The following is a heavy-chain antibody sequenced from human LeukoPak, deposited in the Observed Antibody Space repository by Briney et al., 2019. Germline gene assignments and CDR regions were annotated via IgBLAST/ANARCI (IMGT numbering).Heavy chain of an antibody. CDR3: AKDPGASVSGFHMDV. CDR2: IWSDGNNR. CDR1: GFTFRNYD. J-gene: IGHJ6*03. V-gene: IGHV3-30*02. Sequence: GGSLRLSCAASGFTFRNYDMHWVRQATGKGLEWVSFIWSDGNNRFYADSVKGRFTISRDNSKNMLYLQMDSLRPEDTAVYYCAKDPGASVSGFHMDVWGKGTTVIVSS. D-gene: IGHD2-8*02.